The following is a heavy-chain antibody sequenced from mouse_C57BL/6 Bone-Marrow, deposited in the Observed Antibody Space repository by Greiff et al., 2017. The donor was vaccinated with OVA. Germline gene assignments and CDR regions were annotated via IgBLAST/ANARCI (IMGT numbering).Heavy chain of an antibody. D-gene: IGHD1-1*01. CDR2: FYPGDGDT. CDR1: GYAFSSSW. CDR3: ASEGDNYGSSYGLAY. V-gene: IGHV1-82*01. Sequence: LVESGPELVKPGASVKISCKASGYAFSSSWMNWVKQRPGKGLEWIGRFYPGDGDTNYNGQFKGTATLTADKSSSTAYMQLSSLTSEDSAVYCCASEGDNYGSSYGLAYWGQGTLVTVSA. J-gene: IGHJ3*01.